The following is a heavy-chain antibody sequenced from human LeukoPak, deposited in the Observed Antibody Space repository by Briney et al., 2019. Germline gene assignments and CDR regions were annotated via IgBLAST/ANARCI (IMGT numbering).Heavy chain of an antibody. CDR1: SGSISSYY. CDR2: IFYSGNT. D-gene: IGHD1-1*01. V-gene: IGHV4-59*01. J-gene: IGHJ4*02. CDR3: ARGPTRYHFDW. Sequence: SETLSLTCTVSSGSISSYYWSWIRQPPGKGLEWIGYIFYSGNTNYNPSLKSRVTISVETSKNQFSLGLSSVTAADTAVYYCARGPTRYHFDWWGQGTLVTVSS.